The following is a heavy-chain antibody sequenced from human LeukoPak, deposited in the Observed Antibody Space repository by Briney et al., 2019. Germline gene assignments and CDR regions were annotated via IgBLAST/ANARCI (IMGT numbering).Heavy chain of an antibody. Sequence: PGGSLRLSCAASGFTFSSYGMHWVRQAPGKGLEWVAFIRYDGSNKYYADSVKGRFTISRDNSKNTLYLQMNSLRAEDTAVYYCARVRRYYDISRSYYYYMDVWGKGTTVTVSS. CDR2: IRYDGSNK. CDR1: GFTFSSYG. V-gene: IGHV3-30*02. D-gene: IGHD3-9*01. CDR3: ARVRRYYDISRSYYYYMDV. J-gene: IGHJ6*03.